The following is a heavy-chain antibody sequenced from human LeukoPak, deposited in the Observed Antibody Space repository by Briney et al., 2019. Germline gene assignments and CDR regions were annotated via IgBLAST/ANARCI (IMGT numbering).Heavy chain of an antibody. J-gene: IGHJ3*02. V-gene: IGHV4-38-2*01. D-gene: IGHD2-21*01. CDR3: ARQDSVVVIAISNAFDI. CDR2: IYHSGST. Sequence: SETLSLTCAVSGYSISSGYYWGWIRQPPGKGLGWIGSIYHSGSTYYNPSLKSRVTISVDTSKNQFSLKLSSVTAADTAVYYCARQDSVVVIAISNAFDIWGQGTRVTVSS. CDR1: GYSISSGYY.